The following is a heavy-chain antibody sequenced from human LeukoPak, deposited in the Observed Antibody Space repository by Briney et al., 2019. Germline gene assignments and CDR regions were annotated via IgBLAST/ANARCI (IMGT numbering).Heavy chain of an antibody. Sequence: GRSLRLSCAASGFTFSSYAMHWVRQAPGKGLQWVAVISYDGGKKYYADSVKGRFTISRDNSRNTVFLQMNSLRPEDTAVYYCARDLGEVTFHYYGMDVWGQGTTVTVSS. CDR2: ISYDGGKK. D-gene: IGHD3-16*01. CDR1: GFTFSSYA. V-gene: IGHV3-30-3*01. J-gene: IGHJ6*02. CDR3: ARDLGEVTFHYYGMDV.